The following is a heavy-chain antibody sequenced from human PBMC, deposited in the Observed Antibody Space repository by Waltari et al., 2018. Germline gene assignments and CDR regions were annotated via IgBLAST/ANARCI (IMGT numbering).Heavy chain of an antibody. V-gene: IGHV1-24*01. D-gene: IGHD3-16*01. CDR2: FDHEDGET. Sequence: QVQLVQSGAEVKKPGASVKVSSKVSGYTLPAVAIHWVRQAPGKWLEWMGGFDHEDGETIYAQKFQGRVTMTEDTSTDTAYMELSSLRSEDTAVYYCATGRGDYYYYGMDVWGQGTTVTVSS. CDR3: ATGRGDYYYYGMDV. CDR1: GYTLPAVA. J-gene: IGHJ6*02.